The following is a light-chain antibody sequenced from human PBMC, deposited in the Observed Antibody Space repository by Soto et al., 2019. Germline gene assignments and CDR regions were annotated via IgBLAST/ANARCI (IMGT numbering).Light chain of an antibody. CDR3: QQYGSSPRT. J-gene: IGKJ1*01. CDR1: QSFSSNY. Sequence: EIVLTQSPGTLSLSPGERATLSCRASQSFSSNYLAWYQQKPGQAPRLLIYGGSSRATGTPDRFSGSGSGTDFTLTISRLEPEDFAVYYCQQYGSSPRTFAQGTKVEIK. CDR2: GGS. V-gene: IGKV3-20*01.